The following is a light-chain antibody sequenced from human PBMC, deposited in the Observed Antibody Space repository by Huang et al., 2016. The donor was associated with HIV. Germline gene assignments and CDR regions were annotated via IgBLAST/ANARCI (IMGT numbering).Light chain of an antibody. CDR2: EAY. CDR3: QQRTKWPPVLT. J-gene: IGKJ4*01. Sequence: EIVLTQSPATLSLSPGDRATLSCRASQSVGVYLSWYQQKPGQGPRLLIFEAYNRATGIPDRFSGSGSGTDFTLTIDSLQPDDFAIYYCQQRTKWPPVLTFGGGTRVEIK. V-gene: IGKV3-11*01. CDR1: QSVGVY.